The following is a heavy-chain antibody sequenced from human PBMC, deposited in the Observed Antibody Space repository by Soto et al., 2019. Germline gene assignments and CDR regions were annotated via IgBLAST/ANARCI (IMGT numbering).Heavy chain of an antibody. V-gene: IGHV3-21*04. Sequence: GSLRLSCAASGFTFSRYSMNWVRQAPGKGLEWVSSISSTTNYIYYADSMKGRFTVSRDNAKNSVYLDMNSLSAEDTAVYYCAKDQRKPAIFGVVTLSWGQGTLVTVSS. J-gene: IGHJ5*02. D-gene: IGHD3-3*01. CDR1: GFTFSRYS. CDR3: AKDQRKPAIFGVVTLS. CDR2: ISSTTNYI.